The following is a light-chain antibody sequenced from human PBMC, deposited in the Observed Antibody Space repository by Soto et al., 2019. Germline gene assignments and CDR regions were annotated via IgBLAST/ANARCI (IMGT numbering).Light chain of an antibody. CDR3: QQYNNWLT. CDR1: QSVSSN. J-gene: IGKJ3*01. CDR2: GAS. Sequence: EIVMTRSTATLSVSPGERVTLSCRASQSVSSNLAWYQQKPGQAPRLLIYGASTRATGIPARFSGSGSGTEFTLTISSLQSEDFAVYYCQQYNNWLTFGPGTKVDIK. V-gene: IGKV3-15*01.